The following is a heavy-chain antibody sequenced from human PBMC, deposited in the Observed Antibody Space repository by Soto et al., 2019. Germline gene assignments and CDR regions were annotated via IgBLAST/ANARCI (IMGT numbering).Heavy chain of an antibody. V-gene: IGHV1-69*06. CDR2: IIPIFGTA. CDR3: ADTYYDFWSGYSYYYYYGMDV. D-gene: IGHD3-3*01. Sequence: SVKVSCKASGGTFSSYAISWVRQAPGQGLEWMGGIIPIFGTANYAQKFQGRVTITADKSTSTAYMELSSLRSEDTAVYYCADTYYDFWSGYSYYYYYGMDVWGQGTTVTVSS. J-gene: IGHJ6*02. CDR1: GGTFSSYA.